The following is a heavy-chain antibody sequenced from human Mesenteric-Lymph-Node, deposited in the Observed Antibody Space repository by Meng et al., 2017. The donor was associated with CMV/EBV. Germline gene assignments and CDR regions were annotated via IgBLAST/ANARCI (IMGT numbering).Heavy chain of an antibody. J-gene: IGHJ6*02. V-gene: IGHV3-7*03. Sequence: GGSLRLSCAASGLTFSSNWMSWVRQAPGKGLEWVANINPDATVKYYVDSVKGRFTISRENAKNTLYLQMNSLRVEDTAVYYCARKGHYYYGMDVWGQGTTVTVSS. CDR2: INPDATVK. CDR1: GLTFSSNW. CDR3: ARKGHYYYGMDV.